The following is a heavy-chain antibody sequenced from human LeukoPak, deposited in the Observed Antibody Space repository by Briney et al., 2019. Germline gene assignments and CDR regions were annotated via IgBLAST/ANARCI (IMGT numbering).Heavy chain of an antibody. Sequence: GGSLRLSCAASGLIFSNAWMNWVRQAPGKGLEWVSYISSSSSTIYYADSVKGRFTVSRDNAKNSLYLQMNSLRAEDTAVYYCARILGSYYDYVWGSYRYNSDDYWGQGTLVTVSS. CDR1: GLIFSNAW. V-gene: IGHV3-48*01. CDR3: ARILGSYYDYVWGSYRYNSDDY. D-gene: IGHD3-16*02. J-gene: IGHJ4*02. CDR2: ISSSSSTI.